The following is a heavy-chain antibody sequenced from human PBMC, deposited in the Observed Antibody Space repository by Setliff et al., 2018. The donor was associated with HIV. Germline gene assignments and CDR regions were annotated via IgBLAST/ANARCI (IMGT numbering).Heavy chain of an antibody. V-gene: IGHV3-49*03. CDR1: GFTFGDYP. D-gene: IGHD4-17*01. Sequence: GGSLRLSCPTSGFTFGDYPMGWFRQAPGKGLEWVSFIRTKAYGGTTEYAASVEGRFSISRDDSKSIVYLQMNSLRTEDTAVYYCTRGGRPTDEYVWFDPWGQGTLVTVPQ. CDR2: IRTKAYGGTT. J-gene: IGHJ5*02. CDR3: TRGGRPTDEYVWFDP.